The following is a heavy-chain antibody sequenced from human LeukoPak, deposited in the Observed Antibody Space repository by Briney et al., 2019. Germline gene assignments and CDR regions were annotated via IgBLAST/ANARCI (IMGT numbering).Heavy chain of an antibody. CDR2: IYPGDSEI. D-gene: IGHD4-23*01. CDR3: ARRHVGGRNYFDY. V-gene: IGHV5-51*01. J-gene: IGHJ4*02. CDR1: GYDFTNKW. Sequence: GESLKISCKASGYDFTNKWIAWVRRMPGKGLEWMGNIYPGDSEIRYSPSFEGQVTISADKSISTAYLQWTSLKASDTAMYFCARRHVGGRNYFDYWGQGAQVTVSS.